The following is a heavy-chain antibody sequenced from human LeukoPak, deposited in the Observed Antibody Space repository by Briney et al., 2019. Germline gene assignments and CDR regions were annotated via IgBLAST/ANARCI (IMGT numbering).Heavy chain of an antibody. D-gene: IGHD3-10*01. Sequence: GGSLRLSCAASGFTFSSYGMSWVRQAPGKGLEWVSAIGGSGGSTYYADSVKGRFTISRDNSKNTLYLQMNSLRAEDMAVYYCARDRVSGSGSIDYWGQGTLVTVSS. V-gene: IGHV3-23*01. CDR2: IGGSGGST. J-gene: IGHJ4*02. CDR1: GFTFSSYG. CDR3: ARDRVSGSGSIDY.